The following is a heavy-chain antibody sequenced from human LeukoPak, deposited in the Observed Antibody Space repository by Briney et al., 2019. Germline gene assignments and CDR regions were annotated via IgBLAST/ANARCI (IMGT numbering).Heavy chain of an antibody. CDR3: ARDQTSSWYFDL. V-gene: IGHV3-21*01. Sequence: GGSLRLSCAASGFTFSSYTMNWVRQVPGRGLEWVSLITPSSSNIYYADSVKGRFTISRDNAKNSLYLQMNNLRAEDTAVYFCARDQTSSWYFDLWGRGTLVTVSS. D-gene: IGHD1-7*01. CDR2: ITPSSSNI. CDR1: GFTFSSYT. J-gene: IGHJ2*01.